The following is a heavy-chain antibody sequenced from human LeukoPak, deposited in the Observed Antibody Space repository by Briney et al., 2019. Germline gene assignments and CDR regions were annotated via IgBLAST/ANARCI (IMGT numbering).Heavy chain of an antibody. CDR2: INHSGST. Sequence: PSETLSLTCAVYGGSFSGYYWSWIRQPPGKGLEWIGEINHSGSTNYNPSLKSRVTISVDTSKNQFSLKLSSVTAADTAVYYCARGGGTQTADAFDIWGQGTMVTVSS. V-gene: IGHV4-34*01. J-gene: IGHJ3*02. CDR3: ARGGGTQTADAFDI. CDR1: GGSFSGYY.